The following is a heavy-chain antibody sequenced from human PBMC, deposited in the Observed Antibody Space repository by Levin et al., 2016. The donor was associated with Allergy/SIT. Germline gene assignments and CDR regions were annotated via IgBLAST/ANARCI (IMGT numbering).Heavy chain of an antibody. Sequence: GESLKISCAASGFTFSSYWMHWVRQAPGKGLVWVSRLKSDGSSTSYADSVKGRFTISRDNAKNTLSLQMNSLRAEDTAVYYCAREQEQLWSLYYYGMDVWGQGTTVTVSS. CDR1: GFTFSSYW. CDR3: AREQEQLWSLYYYGMDV. D-gene: IGHD5-18*01. V-gene: IGHV3-74*01. CDR2: LKSDGSST. J-gene: IGHJ6*02.